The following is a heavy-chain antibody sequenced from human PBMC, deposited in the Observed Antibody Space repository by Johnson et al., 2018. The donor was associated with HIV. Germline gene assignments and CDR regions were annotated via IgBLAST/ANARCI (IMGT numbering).Heavy chain of an antibody. V-gene: IGHV3-20*04. J-gene: IGHJ3*01. CDR1: GFTFSDYY. D-gene: IGHD3-16*01. Sequence: VQLVESGGGLVKPGGSLRLSCAASGFTFSDYYMTWVRQVPGKGLEWVSGINWNGGSTGYADSVKVRFTISRDNAKNSLYLQMNSLRAEDTALFYWSLERGGDASFDFWGQGTMVTVSS. CDR3: SLERGGDASFDF. CDR2: INWNGGST.